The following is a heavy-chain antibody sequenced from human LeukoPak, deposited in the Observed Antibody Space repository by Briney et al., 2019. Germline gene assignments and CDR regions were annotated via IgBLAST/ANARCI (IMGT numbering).Heavy chain of an antibody. CDR1: GDSVSNNSAA. D-gene: IGHD5-12*01. CDR3: ARGVYSGYVRYYYYYLDV. V-gene: IGHV6-1*01. Sequence: SQTLSLTCVISGDSVSNNSAAWNWIRQSPSRGLEWLGRTYYRSKRLNDYALSVKSRITINPDTSKNQFSLQLNSVTPEDTAVYYCARGVYSGYVRYYYYYLDVWGKGTTVTVSS. CDR2: TYYRSKRLN. J-gene: IGHJ6*03.